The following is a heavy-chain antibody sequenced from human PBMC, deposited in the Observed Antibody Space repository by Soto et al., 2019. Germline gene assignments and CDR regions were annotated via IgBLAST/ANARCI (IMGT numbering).Heavy chain of an antibody. D-gene: IGHD6-19*01. CDR3: ARVMVAVTGTDYYYYGMDV. CDR2: IDWDDDK. J-gene: IGHJ6*02. V-gene: IGHV2-70*11. CDR1: GFSLSTSGMC. Sequence: SGATLVNPTQTLTLNCTFSGFSLSTSGMCVSWIRQPPGKGLEWFARIDWDDDKYYSTSLKTRLTISKDTSKDQVVLTMTNMNPVDTATYYCARVMVAVTGTDYYYYGMDVWGQGTTVTVS.